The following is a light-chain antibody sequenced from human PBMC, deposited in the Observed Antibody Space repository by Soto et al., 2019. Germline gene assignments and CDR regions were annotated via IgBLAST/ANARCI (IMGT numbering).Light chain of an antibody. CDR2: DAS. V-gene: IGKV1-5*01. CDR3: QQYNNYFSWT. CDR1: QSISIW. J-gene: IGKJ1*01. Sequence: DIQMTQSPSTLSASVGDRVTITCRASQSISIWLAWYQQKPGKAPNILIYDASTLVSGVPSRFSGSGSGTEFTLTISSLQPDDFATSYCQQYNNYFSWTFGQGTKVEIK.